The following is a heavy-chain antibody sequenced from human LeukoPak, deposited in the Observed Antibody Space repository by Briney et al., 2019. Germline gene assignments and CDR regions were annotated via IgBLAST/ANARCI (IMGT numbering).Heavy chain of an antibody. CDR1: GHTVTSYG. D-gene: IGHD3-10*01. CDR3: ARGVITMVRGVIRYFDY. CDR2: SSAYNGNT. Sequence: ASVKVSCKASGHTVTSYGISRVRQAPGQWLEWMGCSSAYNGNTNYAQKLQGRVTMTTDTSTSTAYMELRSLRSDDTAVYYCARGVITMVRGVIRYFDYWGQGTLVTVSS. J-gene: IGHJ4*02. V-gene: IGHV1-18*01.